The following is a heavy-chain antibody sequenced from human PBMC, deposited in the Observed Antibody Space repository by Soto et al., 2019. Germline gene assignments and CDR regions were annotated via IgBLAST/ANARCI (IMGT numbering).Heavy chain of an antibody. J-gene: IGHJ6*03. CDR3: AKDISYDILTGFMDV. D-gene: IGHD3-9*01. Sequence: EVQLVESGGGLVQPGRSLSLSCAASGFTFDDYAMHWVRQAPGKGLEWVSGISWNSGSIGYADSVKGRFTISRDNAKNSLYLQMNSLRAEDTALYYCAKDISYDILTGFMDVWGKGTTVTVSS. CDR1: GFTFDDYA. V-gene: IGHV3-9*01. CDR2: ISWNSGSI.